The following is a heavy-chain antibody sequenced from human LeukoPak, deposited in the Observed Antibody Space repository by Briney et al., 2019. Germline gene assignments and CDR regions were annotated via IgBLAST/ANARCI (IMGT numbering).Heavy chain of an antibody. D-gene: IGHD4-23*01. CDR2: IYYNGST. CDR3: ARMGENGGYTTTFDY. Sequence: PSETLSLTCTVSGGSISSSSYYWGWIRQPPGKGLEWIGSIYYNGSTYYNPSLKSRVTISVDTSKNQFSLKLSSVTAADTAVYYCARMGENGGYTTTFDYWGQGTLVTVSS. J-gene: IGHJ4*02. CDR1: GGSISSSSYY. V-gene: IGHV4-39*01.